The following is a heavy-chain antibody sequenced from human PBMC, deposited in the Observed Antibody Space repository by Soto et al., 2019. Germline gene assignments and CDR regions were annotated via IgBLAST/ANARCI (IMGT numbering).Heavy chain of an antibody. CDR1: GYTFSVYH. D-gene: IGHD4-4*01. CDR3: AKELQRGMDV. CDR2: VHPNSGGT. V-gene: IGHV1-2*02. Sequence: QVHLVQSGAEVKQPGASLKVSCKASGYTFSVYHMHWVRQAPGQGLEWMGWVHPNSGGTNYAQSFEGRVTMTRDTSINTAYMELSRLTSDDTAVYYCAKELQRGMDVWGQGTTVTVSS. J-gene: IGHJ6*02.